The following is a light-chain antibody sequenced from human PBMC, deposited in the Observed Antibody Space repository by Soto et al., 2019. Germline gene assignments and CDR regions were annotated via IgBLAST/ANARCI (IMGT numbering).Light chain of an antibody. J-gene: IGKJ5*01. CDR2: DAS. Sequence: IVMTHSPATLSVSPWERATLSCRASQSVSSRLAWYQQKRGQAPRLLIYDASNRATGIPARFSGSGSGTDFTLTISSLQPEDFAVYYCQQRSNWPPITFGQGTRLEIK. V-gene: IGKV3D-15*01. CDR1: QSVSSR. CDR3: QQRSNWPPIT.